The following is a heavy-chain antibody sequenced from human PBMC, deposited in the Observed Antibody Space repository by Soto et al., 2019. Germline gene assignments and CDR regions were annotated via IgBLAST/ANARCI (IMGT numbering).Heavy chain of an antibody. Sequence: VASVKVSCKASGGTFSSYAISWVRQAPGQGLEWMGGIIPIFGTANYAQKFQGRVTITADESTSTAYMELSSLRSEDTAVYYCARSLDYDILTGYYPPSYYYGMDVWGQGTTVTVSS. CDR1: GGTFSSYA. J-gene: IGHJ6*02. CDR2: IIPIFGTA. V-gene: IGHV1-69*13. CDR3: ARSLDYDILTGYYPPSYYYGMDV. D-gene: IGHD3-9*01.